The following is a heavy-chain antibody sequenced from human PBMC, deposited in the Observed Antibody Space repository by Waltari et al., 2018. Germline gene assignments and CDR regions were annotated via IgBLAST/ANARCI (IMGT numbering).Heavy chain of an antibody. CDR3: ARDPPGVAAAGPGRG. CDR2: IYSSGST. J-gene: IGHJ4*02. CDR1: GITLGNNQ. Sequence: EVQLVESGGGLVQPGGSLRLSCAASGITLGNNQLSWVRQAPGKGLELISLIYSSGSTYYADSVKGRFTISRDNSKNTLYLQMNSLRSEDTAVYFCARDPPGVAAAGPGRGWGQGTLVTVSS. V-gene: IGHV3-66*02. D-gene: IGHD6-25*01.